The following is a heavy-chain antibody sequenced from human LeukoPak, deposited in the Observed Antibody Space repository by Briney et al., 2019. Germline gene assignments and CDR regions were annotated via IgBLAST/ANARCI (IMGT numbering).Heavy chain of an antibody. CDR1: GGSISSYY. J-gene: IGHJ4*02. Sequence: ASETLSLTCTVSGGSISSYYWSWIRQPAGKGLEWIGRIYASGSTYYNPSLKSRVTMSVDTSKNQFSLRLTTVTAADTAVYYCARDDAKWELLDYWGQGTLVTVSS. CDR3: ARDDAKWELLDY. V-gene: IGHV4-4*07. D-gene: IGHD1-26*01. CDR2: IYASGST.